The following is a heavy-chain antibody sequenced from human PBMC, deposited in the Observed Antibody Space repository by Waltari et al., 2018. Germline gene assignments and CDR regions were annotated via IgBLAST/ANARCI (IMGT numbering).Heavy chain of an antibody. V-gene: IGHV4-39*01. Sequence: QLQLQESGPGLVKPSETLSLTCTVSGGSISSSSYYWGWIRQPPGKGLEWIGSNYYSGSTYYNPSLKSRVTISVDTSKNQFSLKLSSVTAADTAVYYCARQAPSKDAFDIWGQGTMVTVSS. CDR3: ARQAPSKDAFDI. CDR1: GGSISSSSYY. D-gene: IGHD4-4*01. CDR2: NYYSGST. J-gene: IGHJ3*02.